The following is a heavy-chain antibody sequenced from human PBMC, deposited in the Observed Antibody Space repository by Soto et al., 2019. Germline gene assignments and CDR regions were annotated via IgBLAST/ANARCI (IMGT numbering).Heavy chain of an antibody. CDR2: ISYDGSSK. Sequence: GGSLRLSCAASGLTFSKHGMPWVRQAPGKGPEWVAAISYDGSSKYYADTVTGRFTISRDNSKNTLYLQMNGPRAEDTAVYHCAKDYCSSTSCTFDPRGKGTPVTVSS. D-gene: IGHD2-2*01. J-gene: IGHJ5*01. V-gene: IGHV3-30*18. CDR3: AKDYCSSTSCTFDP. CDR1: GLTFSKHG.